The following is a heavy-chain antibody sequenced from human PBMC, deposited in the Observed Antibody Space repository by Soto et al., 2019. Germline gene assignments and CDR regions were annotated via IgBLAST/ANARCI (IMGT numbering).Heavy chain of an antibody. Sequence: QLQLQESGPGLVKPSETLSLTCTVSGGSISSSSYYWGWIRQPQGKGLEWIGSIYYSGSTYYNPSLKSRVTISVDTSKNQFSLKLSSVTAADTAVYYCARQGDYYYMDVWGKGTTVTVSS. CDR1: GGSISSSSYY. V-gene: IGHV4-39*01. CDR2: IYYSGST. CDR3: ARQGDYYYMDV. J-gene: IGHJ6*03.